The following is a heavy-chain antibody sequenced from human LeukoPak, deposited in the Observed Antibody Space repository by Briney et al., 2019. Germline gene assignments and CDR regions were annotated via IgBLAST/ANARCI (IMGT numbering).Heavy chain of an antibody. D-gene: IGHD2-15*01. J-gene: IGHJ4*02. V-gene: IGHV1-8*01. CDR1: GYTFTSYD. Sequence: ASVKVSCKASGYTFTSYDISWVRQATGQGLEWMGWMNPNSGNTGYAQKFQGRVTMTRNASISTAYMELSSLRSEDTAVYYCARGQLGYCSGGSCQHFDYWGQGTLVTVSS. CDR3: ARGQLGYCSGGSCQHFDY. CDR2: MNPNSGNT.